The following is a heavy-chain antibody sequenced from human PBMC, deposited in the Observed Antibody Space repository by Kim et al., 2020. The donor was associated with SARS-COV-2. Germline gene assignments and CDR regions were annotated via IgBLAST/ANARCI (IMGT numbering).Heavy chain of an antibody. CDR2: IIPIFGTA. CDR3: ARMGQIGDWFDP. CDR1: GGTFSSYA. D-gene: IGHD3-10*01. Sequence: SVKVSCKASGGTFSSYAISWVRQAPGQGLEWMGGIIPIFGTANYAQKFQGRVTITADESTSTAYMELSSLRSEDTAVYYCARMGQIGDWFDPWGQGTLVTVSS. J-gene: IGHJ5*02. V-gene: IGHV1-69*13.